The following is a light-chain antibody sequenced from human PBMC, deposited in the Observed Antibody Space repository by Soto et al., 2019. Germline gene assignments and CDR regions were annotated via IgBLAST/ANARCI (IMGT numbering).Light chain of an antibody. CDR3: QQYNNWPRT. J-gene: IGKJ1*01. V-gene: IGKV3-15*01. CDR2: GAS. Sequence: EIVMTQSPATLSVSPGERATLSCRASQSVSANLAWYQQKPGQAPRLLLYGASTKATGIPARFSGRGSGTEFTLTISSLQSEDFAVYYCQQYNNWPRTFGQGTKVEIK. CDR1: QSVSAN.